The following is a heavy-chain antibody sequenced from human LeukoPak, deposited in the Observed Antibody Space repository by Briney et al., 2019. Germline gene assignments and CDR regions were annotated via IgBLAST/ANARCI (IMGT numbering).Heavy chain of an antibody. CDR2: ISYDRSNK. J-gene: IGHJ4*02. D-gene: IGHD3-10*01. CDR3: ARFKIREAFDY. V-gene: IGHV3-30*04. Sequence: GGSLRLSCAASGFTFSSYAMHWVRQAPGKGLEWVAVISYDRSNKYYADSVKGRFTISRDNSKNALYLQMNSLRAEDTAVYYCARFKIREAFDYWGQGTLVTVSS. CDR1: GFTFSSYA.